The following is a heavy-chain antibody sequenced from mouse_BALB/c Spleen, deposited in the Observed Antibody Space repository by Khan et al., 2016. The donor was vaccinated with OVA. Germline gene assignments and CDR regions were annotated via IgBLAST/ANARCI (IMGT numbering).Heavy chain of an antibody. CDR1: GYTFTSNT. CDR2: INPRSGYT. V-gene: IGHV1-4*01. CDR3: ARRTTGYTRDS. D-gene: IGHD2-14*01. J-gene: IGHJ4*01. Sequence: QVQLQQSGAELARPGASVRMSCKASGYTFTSNTMHWIKQRPGQGLEWIGYINPRSGYTTYNQNFKDKASLTADKSSSTAYMQLSSLTSEDSAVYYCARRTTGYTRDSWGQGTSVTVSS.